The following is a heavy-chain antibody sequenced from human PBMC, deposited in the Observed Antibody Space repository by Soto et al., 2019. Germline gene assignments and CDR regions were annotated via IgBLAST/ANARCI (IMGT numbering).Heavy chain of an antibody. Sequence: GGSLRLSCAASGFTFSDYYMSWIRQAPGKGLEWVSYISSIGSTIYYADAVQGRFTSYRDNAKNSLYLQMNILRAEYTTVYYYARGFYYGSWSYYDAFDIWGQGTRVNGSS. D-gene: IGHD3-10*01. CDR3: ARGFYYGSWSYYDAFDI. CDR1: GFTFSDYY. J-gene: IGHJ3*02. V-gene: IGHV3-11*01. CDR2: ISSIGSTI.